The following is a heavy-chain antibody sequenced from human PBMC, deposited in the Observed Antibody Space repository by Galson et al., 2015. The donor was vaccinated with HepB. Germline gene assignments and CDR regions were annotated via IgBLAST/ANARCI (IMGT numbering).Heavy chain of an antibody. CDR2: ISYDGSNK. D-gene: IGHD3-22*01. J-gene: IGHJ6*02. Sequence: SLRLSCAASGFTFSSYGMHWVRQAPGKGLEWVAVISYDGSNKYYADSVKGRFTISRDNSKNTLYLQMNSLRAEDTAVYYCAKDLYYYDSSGYYSDYYYGMDVWGQGTTVTVSS. CDR3: AKDLYYYDSSGYYSDYYYGMDV. CDR1: GFTFSSYG. V-gene: IGHV3-30*18.